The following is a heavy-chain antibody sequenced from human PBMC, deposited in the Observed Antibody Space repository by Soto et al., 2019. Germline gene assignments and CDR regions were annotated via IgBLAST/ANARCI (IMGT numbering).Heavy chain of an antibody. CDR2: ISGSGGST. CDR3: AKDSIAARRLANWFDP. J-gene: IGHJ5*02. V-gene: IGHV3-23*01. D-gene: IGHD6-6*01. CDR1: GFTFSSYA. Sequence: GGSLRFSCAASGFTFSSYAMSWVRQAPGKGLEWVSAISGSGGSTYYADSVKGRFTISRDNSKNTLYLQMNSLRAEDTAVYYCAKDSIAARRLANWFDPWGQGTLVTVSS.